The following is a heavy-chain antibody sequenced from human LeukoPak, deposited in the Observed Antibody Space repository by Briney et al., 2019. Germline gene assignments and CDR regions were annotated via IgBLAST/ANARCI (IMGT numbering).Heavy chain of an antibody. CDR3: ARDQGRSYYDSSGYYQSPPWFDP. V-gene: IGHV1-46*01. D-gene: IGHD3-22*01. CDR1: VYTFTSYY. CDR2: INPSGGST. Sequence: GASVKVSCKASVYTFTSYYMHWVRQAPGQGLEWMGIINPSGGSTSYAQKFQGRVTMTRDTSTSTVYMELSSLRSEDTAVYYCARDQGRSYYDSSGYYQSPPWFDPWGQGTLVTVSS. J-gene: IGHJ5*02.